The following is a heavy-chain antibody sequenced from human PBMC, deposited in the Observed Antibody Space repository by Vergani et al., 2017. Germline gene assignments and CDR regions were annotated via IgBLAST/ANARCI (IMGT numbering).Heavy chain of an antibody. CDR1: GGSISSYY. CDR2: IHYSGST. CDR3: ARVDTQVPATSHFYYMDV. J-gene: IGHJ6*03. V-gene: IGHV4-59*01. D-gene: IGHD6-25*01. Sequence: QVQLLESGPGLLKPSETLSLTCSVSGGSISSYYWSWVRQPPGKGMEWIAYIHYSGSTNYNPSLKSRVTISVDTSRNQFSLKLTSVTAADTAVYYCARVDTQVPATSHFYYMDVWGKGTTVVVSS.